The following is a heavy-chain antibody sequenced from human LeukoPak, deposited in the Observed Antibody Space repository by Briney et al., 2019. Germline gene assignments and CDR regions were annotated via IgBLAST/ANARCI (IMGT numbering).Heavy chain of an antibody. V-gene: IGHV1-69*04. D-gene: IGHD6-13*01. CDR2: IIPMLGIA. CDR3: ARGRLGAGSDY. Sequence: SVKVSCKASGGTFSSYAISWVRQAPGQGLEWMGRIIPMLGIANYAQKFQGRVTITADKSTSTAYMELSSLRSEDTAVYYCARGRLGAGSDYWGQGTLVTVSS. CDR1: GGTFSSYA. J-gene: IGHJ4*02.